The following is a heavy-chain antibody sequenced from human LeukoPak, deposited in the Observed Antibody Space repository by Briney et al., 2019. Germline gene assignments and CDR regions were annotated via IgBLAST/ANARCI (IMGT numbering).Heavy chain of an antibody. Sequence: GGSLRLSCAASGFTFSSYAMHWVRQAPGKGLEWVAVISYDGSNKYYADSVKGRFTISRDNSKNTLYLQMNSLRAEDTAVYYCARERNPYYYGSGSYYGCWGQGTLVTVSS. D-gene: IGHD3-10*01. V-gene: IGHV3-30*04. CDR2: ISYDGSNK. CDR1: GFTFSSYA. J-gene: IGHJ4*02. CDR3: ARERNPYYYGSGSYYGC.